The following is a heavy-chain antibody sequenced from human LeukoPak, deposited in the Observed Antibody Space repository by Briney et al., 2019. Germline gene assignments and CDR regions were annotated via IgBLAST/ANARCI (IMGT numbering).Heavy chain of an antibody. Sequence: PGGSLRLSCAASGFTFSSYAMHWVRQAPGKGLEWVAVISYDGSSKYYADSVKGRFTISRDNSKNTLYLQMNSLRAEDTAVYYCAREVRPPIVYFDYWGQGTLVTVSS. CDR2: ISYDGSSK. V-gene: IGHV3-30*04. D-gene: IGHD2-15*01. CDR3: AREVRPPIVYFDY. J-gene: IGHJ4*02. CDR1: GFTFSSYA.